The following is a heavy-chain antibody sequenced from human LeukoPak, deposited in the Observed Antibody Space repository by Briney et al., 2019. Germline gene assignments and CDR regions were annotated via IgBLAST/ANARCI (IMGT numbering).Heavy chain of an antibody. D-gene: IGHD5-18*01. CDR1: GGSISSSSYY. CDR3: ARTSLGYNYGFDF. Sequence: PSETLSLTCTVSGGSISSSSYYWGWIRQPPGKGLEWIGSIYYSGTTYYNPSLKSRVTISVDTSKNQFSLRLSSVTAADTAVYYCARTSLGYNYGFDFWGQGTLVTVSS. V-gene: IGHV4-39*07. J-gene: IGHJ4*02. CDR2: IYYSGTT.